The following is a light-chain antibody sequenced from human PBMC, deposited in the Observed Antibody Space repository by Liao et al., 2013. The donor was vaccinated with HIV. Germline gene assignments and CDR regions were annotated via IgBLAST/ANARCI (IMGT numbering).Light chain of an antibody. CDR2: FDS. Sequence: SYELTQPPSVSVAPGKPARISCGGNNIGSKSVHWYQQKPGQAPVLVINFDSDRPSGIPERLSGSRSGNTATLTISRVEAGDEADYYCQVWDSSSDRLYVFGTGTKVTVL. CDR3: QVWDSSSDRLYV. J-gene: IGLJ1*01. CDR1: NIGSKS. V-gene: IGLV3-21*04.